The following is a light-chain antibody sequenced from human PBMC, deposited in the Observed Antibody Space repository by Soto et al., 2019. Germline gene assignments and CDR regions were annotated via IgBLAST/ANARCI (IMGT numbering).Light chain of an antibody. CDR1: QSVSSSY. CDR3: QQYGSSPIN. Sequence: EIVLTQSPGTLSLSPGARATLSCRASQSVSSSYLAWYQQKPGQAPSLLIDGASSRATGIPARFSGSGSGTYFTLTISRLATEDFAVYYWQQYGSSPINFGQGTRLEIK. J-gene: IGKJ5*01. CDR2: GAS. V-gene: IGKV3-20*01.